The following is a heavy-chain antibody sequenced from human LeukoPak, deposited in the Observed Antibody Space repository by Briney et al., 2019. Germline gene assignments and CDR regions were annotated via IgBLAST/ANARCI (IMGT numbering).Heavy chain of an antibody. CDR1: GFTFSSYA. CDR2: ISGSGGGT. J-gene: IGHJ4*02. V-gene: IGHV3-23*01. CDR3: AKAPTYYHDSSGYGGYYFDY. Sequence: GGSLRLSCAASGFTFSSYAMSWVRQAPGKGLEWVSAISGSGGGTYYADSVKGRFTISRDNSKNTLYLQMNSLRAEDTAVYYCAKAPTYYHDSSGYGGYYFDYWGQGTLVTVSS. D-gene: IGHD3-22*01.